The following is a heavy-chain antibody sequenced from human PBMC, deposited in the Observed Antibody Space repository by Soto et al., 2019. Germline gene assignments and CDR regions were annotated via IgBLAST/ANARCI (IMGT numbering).Heavy chain of an antibody. V-gene: IGHV4-30-4*01. CDR2: IYYSGST. CDR3: ARAASWDYYYYYGMDV. D-gene: IGHD1-26*01. CDR1: GGSISSGDYY. J-gene: IGHJ6*02. Sequence: LSLTCTVSGGSISSGDYYWSWIRQPPGKGLEWIGYIYYSGSTYYNPSLKSRVTISVDTSKNQFSLKLSSVTAADTAVYYCARAASWDYYYYYGMDVWGQGTTVTVSS.